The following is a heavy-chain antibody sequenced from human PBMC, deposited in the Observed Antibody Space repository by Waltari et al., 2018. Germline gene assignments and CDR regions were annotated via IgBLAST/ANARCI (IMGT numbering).Heavy chain of an antibody. V-gene: IGHV4-59*11. CDR1: GGSISSHY. CDR2: IYYSGST. Sequence: QVQLQASGPGLVKPSETLSLTCPVSGGSISSHYWSWLRQPPGKGLEWIGYIYYSGSTNYNPSLKSRVTISVDTSKNQFSLKLSSVTAADTAVYYCASSVEYSSGWYTFDYWGQGTLVTVSS. D-gene: IGHD6-19*01. J-gene: IGHJ4*02. CDR3: ASSVEYSSGWYTFDY.